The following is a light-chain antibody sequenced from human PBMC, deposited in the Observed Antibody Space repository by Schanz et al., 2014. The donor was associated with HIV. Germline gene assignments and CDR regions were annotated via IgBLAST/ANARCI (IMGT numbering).Light chain of an antibody. CDR2: VNSDGSH. CDR1: SGHSSYA. J-gene: IGLJ3*02. V-gene: IGLV4-69*01. CDR3: QTWGTGIWV. Sequence: QLVLTQSPSASASLGASVKLTCTLSSGHSSYAIAWHQQQPEKGPRYLMKVNSDGSHSKGDGIPDRFSGSSSGAERYLTISSLQSEDKADYYCQTWGTGIWVFGGGTKLTVL.